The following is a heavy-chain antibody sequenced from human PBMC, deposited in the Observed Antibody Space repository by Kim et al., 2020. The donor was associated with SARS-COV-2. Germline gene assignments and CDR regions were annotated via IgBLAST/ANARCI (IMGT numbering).Heavy chain of an antibody. Sequence: GGSLRLSCAASGFSLSTYWMHWVRQAPGKGLVWVSHINIDGSSTSYADSVKGRFTISRDKAKNTLYLQMNSLRAEDTAVYYCVRAGPLMDVWGQGTTVTVSS. CDR3: VRAGPLMDV. V-gene: IGHV3-74*01. CDR2: INIDGSST. J-gene: IGHJ6*02. CDR1: GFSLSTYW.